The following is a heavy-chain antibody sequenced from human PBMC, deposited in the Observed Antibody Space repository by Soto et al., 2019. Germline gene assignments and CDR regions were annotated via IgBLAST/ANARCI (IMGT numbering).Heavy chain of an antibody. Sequence: KPSETLSLTCTVSGGSISSDDYYWGWNRQPRGKGREWIGYIADSWRTSYTPSLKIRFTLSIDTSNNQSSLKLSSVTAADTAVYYCARVGHCYHGVCFPTSGCLTQGPHFDYWGQGALVTVSS. V-gene: IGHV4-30-4*01. D-gene: IGHD2-8*01. J-gene: IGHJ4*02. CDR3: ARVGHCYHGVCFPTSGCLTQGPHFDY. CDR1: GGSISSDDYY. CDR2: IADSWRT.